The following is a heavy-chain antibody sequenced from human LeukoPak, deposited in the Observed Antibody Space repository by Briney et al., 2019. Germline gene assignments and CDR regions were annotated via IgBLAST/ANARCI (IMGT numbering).Heavy chain of an antibody. CDR2: ISSSSTM. J-gene: IGHJ3*02. V-gene: IGHV3-48*01. CDR3: ARDHHRRLYDSQARDTFDI. CDR1: GFTFSSYS. Sequence: GGSLRLSCAASGFTFSSYSMNWVRQAPGKGLEWVSYISSSSTMYYADSVKGRFSISRDNAKKSLYLQMNSLRAEDTAVYYCARDHHRRLYDSQARDTFDIWGQGTMVTVSS. D-gene: IGHD3-22*01.